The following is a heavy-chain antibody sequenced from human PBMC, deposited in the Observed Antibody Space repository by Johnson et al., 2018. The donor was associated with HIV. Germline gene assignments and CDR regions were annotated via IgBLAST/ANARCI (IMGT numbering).Heavy chain of an antibody. J-gene: IGHJ3*02. Sequence: QVQLVESGGGWVKPGGSLSLSCAASGFTFSDSYMNWIRQAPGKGLEWVSYISGSDGAIWYADSVKGRFTVSRDNAKNSFYLQMNSLRAEDTAVYYCARGLIIQLWLQAAFDIWGQGTMVTVSS. CDR3: ARGLIIQLWLQAAFDI. CDR2: ISGSDGAI. V-gene: IGHV3-11*04. CDR1: GFTFSDSY. D-gene: IGHD5-18*01.